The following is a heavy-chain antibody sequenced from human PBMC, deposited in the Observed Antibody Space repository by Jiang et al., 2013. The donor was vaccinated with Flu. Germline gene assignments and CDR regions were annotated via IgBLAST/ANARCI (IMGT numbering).Heavy chain of an antibody. CDR2: IYPADSDT. CDR1: RDSFASHW. D-gene: IGHD2-21*02. Sequence: GAEVKKPGESLKISCKGDRDSFASHWIGWVRQMPGKGLEWMGIIYPADSDTRYRPTFRGQINMSADKSTRTAYLEWASLKASDSAMYYCARLDPTVTGDCFDIWGQGTMVTVST. V-gene: IGHV5-51*01. J-gene: IGHJ3*02. CDR3: ARLDPTVTGDCFDI.